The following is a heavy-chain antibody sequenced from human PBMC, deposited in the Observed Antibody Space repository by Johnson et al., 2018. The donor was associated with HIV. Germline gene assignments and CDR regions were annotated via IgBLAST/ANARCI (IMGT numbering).Heavy chain of an antibody. J-gene: IGHJ3*02. D-gene: IGHD3-10*02. V-gene: IGHV3-30*03. CDR1: GFTFTNYG. CDR3: AREREFTMCDAFDI. Sequence: QVQLVESGGGVVQPGRSLRLSCAASGFTFTNYGMHWVRQAPGKGLQWVAVMSYDGSTTYYVDSVKGRFTISRDNAKNSLYLQMNSLRAEDTAVYYCAREREFTMCDAFDIWGQGTMVTVSS. CDR2: MSYDGSTT.